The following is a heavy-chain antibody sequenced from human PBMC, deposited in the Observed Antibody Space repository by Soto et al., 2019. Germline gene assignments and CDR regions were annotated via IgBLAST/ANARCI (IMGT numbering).Heavy chain of an antibody. J-gene: IGHJ6*02. D-gene: IGHD3-9*01. V-gene: IGHV1-69*13. CDR3: ARTGRLLGILRYFDWHPASYGMDV. CDR2: IIPIFGTA. CDR1: GGTFSSYA. Sequence: SVKVSCKASGGTFSSYAISWVRQAPGQGLEWMGGIIPIFGTANYAQKFQGRVTITADESTSTAYMELSSLRSEDTAVYYCARTGRLLGILRYFDWHPASYGMDVWGQGTTVTVSS.